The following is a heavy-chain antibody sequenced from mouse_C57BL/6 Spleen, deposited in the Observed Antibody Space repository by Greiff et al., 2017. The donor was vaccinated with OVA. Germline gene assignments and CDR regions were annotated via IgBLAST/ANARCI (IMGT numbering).Heavy chain of an antibody. CDR1: GYSITSGYY. V-gene: IGHV3-6*01. CDR2: ISYDGSN. J-gene: IGHJ4*01. D-gene: IGHD4-1*01. Sequence: EVQLVESGPGLVKPSQSLSLTCSVTGYSITSGYYWNWIRLFPGNKLEWMGYISYDGSNNYNPSLKNRISITRDTSKSQFFLELNSVTTEDTATDYCASAWDDYYAMDYWGQGTSVTVSS. CDR3: ASAWDDYYAMDY.